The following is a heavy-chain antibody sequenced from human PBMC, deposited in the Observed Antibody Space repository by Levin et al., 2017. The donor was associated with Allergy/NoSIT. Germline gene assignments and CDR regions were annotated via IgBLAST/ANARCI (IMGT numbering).Heavy chain of an antibody. CDR3: ARVPVGGSGSPSRYYFDS. V-gene: IGHV4-61*02. D-gene: IGHD3-10*01. CDR1: GGSISSDIYY. J-gene: IGHJ4*02. Sequence: SETLSLTCTVSGGSISSDIYYWSWIRQPAGKGLELIGRIYSSGTTNYNPSLKSRVSISVDSSKKKFSLKLTSMTAADTAGYYCARVPVGGSGSPSRYYFDSWGQGTLVTVSS. CDR2: IYSSGTT.